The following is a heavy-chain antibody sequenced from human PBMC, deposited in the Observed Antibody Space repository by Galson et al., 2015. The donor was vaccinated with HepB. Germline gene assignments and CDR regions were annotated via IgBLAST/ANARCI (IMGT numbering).Heavy chain of an antibody. D-gene: IGHD3-22*01. Sequence: SETLSLTCTVSGGSISSYYWSWIRQPPGKGLEWIGYIYYSGSTNYNPSLKSRVTISVDTSKNQSSLKLSSVTAADTAVYYCAKYDSSGFDYWGQGTLVTVSS. CDR2: IYYSGST. CDR1: GGSISSYY. V-gene: IGHV4-59*01. CDR3: AKYDSSGFDY. J-gene: IGHJ4*02.